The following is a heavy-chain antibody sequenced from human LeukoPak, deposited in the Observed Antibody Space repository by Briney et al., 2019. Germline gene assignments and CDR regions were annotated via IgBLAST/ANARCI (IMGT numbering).Heavy chain of an antibody. CDR3: ARVPSYYYYYYMDV. CDR1: GFTFSSYS. CDR2: ISSSSSTI. Sequence: GGSLRLSCAASGFTFSSYSMNWVRQARGKGLEWVSYISSSSSTIYYADSVKGRFTISRDNAKNSLYLQMNSLRAEDTAVYYCARVPSYYYYYYMDVWGKGTTVTVSS. V-gene: IGHV3-48*01. J-gene: IGHJ6*03.